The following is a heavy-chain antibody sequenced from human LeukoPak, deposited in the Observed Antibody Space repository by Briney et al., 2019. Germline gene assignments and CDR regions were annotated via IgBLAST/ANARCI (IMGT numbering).Heavy chain of an antibody. CDR1: GFTFSSYS. J-gene: IGHJ4*02. D-gene: IGHD2-2*01. CDR3: TTPTGPAVIIDY. CDR2: ISSSSSNI. Sequence: SGGSLRLSCAASGFTFSSYSMNWVRQAPGKGLEWVSSISSSSSNIYYADSVKGRFTITRDNAKNSLYLQMNSLRAEDTAVYYCTTPTGPAVIIDYWGPGTLVTVSS. V-gene: IGHV3-21*01.